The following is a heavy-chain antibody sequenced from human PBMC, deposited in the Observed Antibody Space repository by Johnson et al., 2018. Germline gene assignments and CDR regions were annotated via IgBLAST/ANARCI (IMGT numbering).Heavy chain of an antibody. CDR1: GFTFSSYA. J-gene: IGHJ6*02. V-gene: IGHV3-30-3*01. CDR3: ARVGDYVWGSYPGGMDV. CDR2: ISYDGSNK. D-gene: IGHD3-16*02. Sequence: QVQLVESGGGVVQPGRSLRLSCAASGFTFSSYAMHWVRQAPGKGLEWVAVISYDGSNKYYVDSVKGRFTISRDNAKNSLYLQMNSLRAEDTAVYYCARVGDYVWGSYPGGMDVWGQGTTVTVSS.